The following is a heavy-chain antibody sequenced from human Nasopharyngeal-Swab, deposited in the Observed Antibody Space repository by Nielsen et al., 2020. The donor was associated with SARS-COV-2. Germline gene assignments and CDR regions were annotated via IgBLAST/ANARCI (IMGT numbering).Heavy chain of an antibody. Sequence: ASVKVSCKASGYTFTGYYMHWVRQAPGQGLEWMGWINPNSGGTNYAQKFQGWVTMTRDTSISTAYMELRSLRSDDTAVYYCARGYCSSTSCYYFDYWGQGTLVTVSS. D-gene: IGHD2-2*01. J-gene: IGHJ4*02. CDR2: INPNSGGT. CDR3: ARGYCSSTSCYYFDY. CDR1: GYTFTGYY. V-gene: IGHV1-2*04.